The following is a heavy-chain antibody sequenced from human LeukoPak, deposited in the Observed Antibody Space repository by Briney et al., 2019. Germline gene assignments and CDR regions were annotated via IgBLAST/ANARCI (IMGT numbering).Heavy chain of an antibody. V-gene: IGHV4-61*02. J-gene: IGHJ2*01. CDR3: AGLYYGSGTSYWYFDL. CDR1: GGSISSGSYY. D-gene: IGHD3-10*01. CDR2: IYTSGST. Sequence: PSETLSLTCTVSGGSISSGSYYWSWIRQPAGKGLEWIGRIYTSGSTNYNPSLKSRVTISVDTSKNQFSLKLSSVTAADTAVYYCAGLYYGSGTSYWYFDLWGRGTLVTVSS.